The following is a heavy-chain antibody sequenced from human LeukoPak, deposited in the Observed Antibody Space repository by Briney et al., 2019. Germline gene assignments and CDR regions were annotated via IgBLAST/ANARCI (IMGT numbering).Heavy chain of an antibody. CDR1: GFTFSSYA. J-gene: IGHJ4*02. CDR2: ISGSGGST. V-gene: IGHV3-23*01. D-gene: IGHD4-11*01. CDR3: AKHPSYRPTSLDY. Sequence: GGSLRLSCAASGFTFSSYAMSWVRQAPGKGLEWVLGISGSGGSTYFADSVKGRFTISRDNSKNTLYLQMNSLRAEDTAVYSCAKHPSYRPTSLDYWGQGTLVTVSS.